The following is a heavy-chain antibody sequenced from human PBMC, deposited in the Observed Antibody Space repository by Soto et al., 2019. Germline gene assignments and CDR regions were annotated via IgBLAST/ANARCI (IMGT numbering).Heavy chain of an antibody. J-gene: IGHJ4*02. CDR3: AKWAVCFDY. CDR1: GFTFSSYA. Sequence: GGSLRLSCAASGFTFSSYAMSWVRQAPGKGLEWVSTIIGRGGSTYYADSVKGRFTISRDNSKNTLYLQMNSLRAEDTAIYYCAKWAVCFDYWGQGTLVTVSS. V-gene: IGHV3-23*01. CDR2: IIGRGGST.